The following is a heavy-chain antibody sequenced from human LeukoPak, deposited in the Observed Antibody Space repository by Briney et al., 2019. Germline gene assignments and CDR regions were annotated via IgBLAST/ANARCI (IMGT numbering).Heavy chain of an antibody. V-gene: IGHV4-39*02. CDR2: IPYSGSP. CDR1: GGSISSRSHY. D-gene: IGHD3-16*01. Sequence: PSETLSLTCTVSGGSISSRSHYWGWFRQPPGKGLESIGSIPYSGSPYDNPSLKSRVTISVDTSKNHFSLKLSSVTAADTAVYYCAKSIGGRPYDSWGQGTLVTVSA. CDR3: AKSIGGRPYDS. J-gene: IGHJ4*02.